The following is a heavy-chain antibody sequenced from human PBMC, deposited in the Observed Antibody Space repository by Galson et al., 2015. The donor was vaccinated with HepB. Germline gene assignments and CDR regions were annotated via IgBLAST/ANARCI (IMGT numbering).Heavy chain of an antibody. J-gene: IGHJ6*02. D-gene: IGHD3-22*01. CDR3: ARTYYDSSGYYLYYYYGMDV. CDR2: SSAYKGNT. CDR1: GYTFTTYG. Sequence: SVKVSCKASGYTFTTYGIGWVRQAPGQGLEWMGWSSAYKGNTNYEQKFQGRVTLTTDTSTSTAYMELRSLRSDDTAVYYCARTYYDSSGYYLYYYYGMDVWGQGTSVTVSS. V-gene: IGHV1-18*01.